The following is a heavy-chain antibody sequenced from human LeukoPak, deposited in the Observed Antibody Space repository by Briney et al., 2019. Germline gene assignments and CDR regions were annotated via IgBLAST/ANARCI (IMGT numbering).Heavy chain of an antibody. J-gene: IGHJ4*02. CDR1: GFTFSDYY. D-gene: IGHD6-13*01. V-gene: IGHV3-11*01. CDR3: ASCIAAAAPLGY. Sequence: GGSLRLSCAASGFTFSDYYMSWIRLAPGKGLEWVSYISSSGSTIYYADSVKGRFTISRDNAKNSLYLQMNSLRAEDTAVYYCASCIAAAAPLGYWGQGTLVTVSS. CDR2: ISSSGSTI.